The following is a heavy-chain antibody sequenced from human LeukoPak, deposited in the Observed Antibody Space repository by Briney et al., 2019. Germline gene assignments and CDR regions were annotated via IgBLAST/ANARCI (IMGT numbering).Heavy chain of an antibody. CDR2: ITGSGVTT. V-gene: IGHV3-48*04. CDR1: GFTFNDYD. D-gene: IGHD6-19*01. CDR3: ARPTSSGSINS. Sequence: GGSLRLSCAASGFTFNDYDMHWVRQAPGKGLEWVSFITGSGVTTSYPDSVKGRFTISRDNAKHSLFLQMNSLRAEDTDVYYCARPTSSGSINSWGQGTLVTVSS. J-gene: IGHJ4*02.